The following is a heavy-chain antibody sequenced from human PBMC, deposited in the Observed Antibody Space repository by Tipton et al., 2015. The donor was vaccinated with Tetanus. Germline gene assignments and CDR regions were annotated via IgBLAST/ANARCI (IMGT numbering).Heavy chain of an antibody. CDR1: GYTFTSYD. D-gene: IGHD3-22*01. CDR3: ARRVYDSEETRIDY. J-gene: IGHJ4*02. V-gene: IGHV1-8*01. Sequence: QLVQSGPEVKKPGASVKVSCKASGYTFTSYDINWVRQATGQGLEWMGWMNPNSGNTGYAQKFQGRVTMTRNTSISTAYMELSSMRSEDTAVYYCARRVYDSEETRIDYWGQGTLVTVSS. CDR2: MNPNSGNT.